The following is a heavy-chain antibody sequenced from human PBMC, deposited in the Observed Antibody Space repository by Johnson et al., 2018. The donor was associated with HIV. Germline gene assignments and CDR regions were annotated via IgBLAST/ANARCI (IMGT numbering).Heavy chain of an antibody. Sequence: VQLVESGGDLVQPGGSLRLSCVASGFSATTYYMTWVRQAPRNGLEWVPLNYNSVHTFYADSVKDRFTISRNSSNNSAYLKMNSLGPDDPAVYYCARDRQGGYSYGTVDAFDIWGQGTMVIVSS. V-gene: IGHV3-66*02. CDR2: NYNSVHT. J-gene: IGHJ3*02. CDR3: ARDRQGGYSYGTVDAFDI. D-gene: IGHD5-18*01. CDR1: GFSATTYY.